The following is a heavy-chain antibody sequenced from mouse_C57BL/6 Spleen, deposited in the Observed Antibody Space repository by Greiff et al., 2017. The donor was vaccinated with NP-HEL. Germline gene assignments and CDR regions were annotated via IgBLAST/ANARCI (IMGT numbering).Heavy chain of an antibody. D-gene: IGHD1-1*02. CDR1: GYTFTDYY. J-gene: IGHJ4*01. CDR2: INPNNGGT. V-gene: IGHV1-26*01. Sequence: EVQLQQSGPELVKPGASVKISCKASGYTFTDYYMNWVKQSHGKSLEWIGDINPNNGGTSYNQKFKGKATLTVDKSSSTAYMELRSLTSEDSAVYYCARIPSRWPLMDYWGQGTSVTVSS. CDR3: ARIPSRWPLMDY.